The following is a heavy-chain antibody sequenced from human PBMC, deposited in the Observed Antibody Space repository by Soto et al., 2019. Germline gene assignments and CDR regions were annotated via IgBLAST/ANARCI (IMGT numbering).Heavy chain of an antibody. V-gene: IGHV4-59*08. CDR3: ARLACSTTRCFTYFDY. D-gene: IGHD2-2*02. CDR1: GGSISGYY. CDR2: IYSSGNT. Sequence: SETLSLTCTVSGGSISGYYWTWIRQPPGKGLEWIGYIYSSGNTNYSPSLQSRVTISVDTSKNQFSLKLSSVTAADTAVYYCARLACSTTRCFTYFDYWGQGALVTVSS. J-gene: IGHJ4*02.